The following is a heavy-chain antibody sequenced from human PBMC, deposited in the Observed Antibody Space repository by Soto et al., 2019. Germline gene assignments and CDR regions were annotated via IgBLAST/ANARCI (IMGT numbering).Heavy chain of an antibody. CDR3: ARDVSDFWSGYYTFYYYYYGMDV. J-gene: IGHJ6*02. Sequence: GGSLRLSCEASGFTISGCSMNWVRQAPGKGLEWLAYITIRTGNIVYADSVRGRFTISADNAENSVFLQMNSLRDEDTAVYYCARDVSDFWSGYYTFYYYYYGMDVWGQGTTVTVSS. D-gene: IGHD3-3*01. CDR2: ITIRTGNI. V-gene: IGHV3-48*02. CDR1: GFTISGCS.